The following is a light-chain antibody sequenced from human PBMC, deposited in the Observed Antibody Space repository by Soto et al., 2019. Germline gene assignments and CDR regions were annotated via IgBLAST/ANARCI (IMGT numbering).Light chain of an antibody. CDR3: SSYTSSGNYV. Sequence: QSALTQPASVSGSPGQSITISCTGTSSDVGGYNYVSWYQQHPGKAPKLMIYDVSNRPSGVSNRFSGSKSGNTASLTISGLQAVDEADYYFSSYTSSGNYVFGTGTKVTVL. CDR2: DVS. V-gene: IGLV2-14*01. CDR1: SSDVGGYNY. J-gene: IGLJ1*01.